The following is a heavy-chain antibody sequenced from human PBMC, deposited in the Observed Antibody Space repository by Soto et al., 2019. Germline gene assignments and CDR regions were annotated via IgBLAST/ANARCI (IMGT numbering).Heavy chain of an antibody. Sequence: QVQLQQWGAGLLKPSETLSLTCVVYGGSFRGYYWSWIRQSPGKGLEWIGGINHRGSTNYNPSLESRVTISVETSKNQFSLKLPSVTAADTAMYYCARDGFCTSTTCRVGNWFDPWGQGTLVTVSS. D-gene: IGHD2-2*01. CDR1: GGSFRGYY. CDR2: INHRGST. V-gene: IGHV4-34*01. CDR3: ARDGFCTSTTCRVGNWFDP. J-gene: IGHJ5*02.